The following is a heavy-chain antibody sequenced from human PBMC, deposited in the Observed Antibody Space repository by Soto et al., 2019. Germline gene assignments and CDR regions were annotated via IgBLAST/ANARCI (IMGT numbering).Heavy chain of an antibody. CDR3: ANQVHYYYGMDV. V-gene: IGHV3-21*01. Sequence: EVQLVESGGGLVKPGGSLRLSCAASGFTFSSYSMNWVRQAPGKGLEWVSSISSSSSYIYYADSVKGRFTISRDNAKNSLYLQMNSLRAEDTAVYYCANQVHYYYGMDVWGQGTTVTVSS. J-gene: IGHJ6*02. D-gene: IGHD2-2*01. CDR1: GFTFSSYS. CDR2: ISSSSSYI.